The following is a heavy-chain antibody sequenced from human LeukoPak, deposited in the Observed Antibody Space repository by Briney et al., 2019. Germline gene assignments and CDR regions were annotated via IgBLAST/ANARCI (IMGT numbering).Heavy chain of an antibody. V-gene: IGHV3-48*01. J-gene: IGHJ4*02. CDR1: GFTFSSYG. CDR3: ARESITGTTDY. Sequence: GGSLRLSCAASGFTFSSYGMHWVRQAPGKGLEWVSYISSSSSTIYYADSVKGRFTISRDNAKNSLYLQMNSLRAEDTAVYYCARESITGTTDYWGQGTLVTVSS. CDR2: ISSSSSTI. D-gene: IGHD1-7*01.